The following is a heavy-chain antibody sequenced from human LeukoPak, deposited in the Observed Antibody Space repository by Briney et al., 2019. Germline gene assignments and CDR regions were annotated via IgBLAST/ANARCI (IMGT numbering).Heavy chain of an antibody. V-gene: IGHV1-2*02. Sequence: ASVKVSCKASGYTFTGYYMHWVRQAPGQGLEWMGWINPNSGGTNYAQKFQGRVTMTRDTSISTAYMELSRLRSDDTAVYYCARDDGSGAHAFDIWGQGTMVTVSS. CDR2: INPNSGGT. CDR1: GYTFTGYY. D-gene: IGHD3-10*01. J-gene: IGHJ3*02. CDR3: ARDDGSGAHAFDI.